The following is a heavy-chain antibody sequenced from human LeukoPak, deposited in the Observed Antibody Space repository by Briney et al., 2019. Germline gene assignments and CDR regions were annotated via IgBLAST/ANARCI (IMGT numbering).Heavy chain of an antibody. CDR1: GFTFSSYG. V-gene: IGHV3-23*01. J-gene: IGHJ4*02. CDR2: ISGSGGST. Sequence: GGSLRLSCAASGFTFSSYGMSWVRQAPGKGLEWVSAISGSGGSTYYADSVKGRFTISRDNSKNTLYLQMNSLRAEDTAVYYCATLVLLWFGELTGWGQGTLVTVSS. CDR3: ATLVLLWFGELTG. D-gene: IGHD3-10*01.